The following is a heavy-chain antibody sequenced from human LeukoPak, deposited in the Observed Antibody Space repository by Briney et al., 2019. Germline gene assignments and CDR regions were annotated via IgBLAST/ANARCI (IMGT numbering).Heavy chain of an antibody. CDR3: VKDQVTSMINKDFDH. D-gene: IGHD3-16*01. Sequence: PGRSLRLSCAASGFTFSSYGLHWVRQAPGKGLEWVAVISYDGSDKYYADSVKGRFTISRDNSKNTLYLQMTSLRTEDSAVYYCVKDQVTSMINKDFDHWGRGTLVTVSS. J-gene: IGHJ4*02. CDR1: GFTFSSYG. V-gene: IGHV3-30*18. CDR2: ISYDGSDK.